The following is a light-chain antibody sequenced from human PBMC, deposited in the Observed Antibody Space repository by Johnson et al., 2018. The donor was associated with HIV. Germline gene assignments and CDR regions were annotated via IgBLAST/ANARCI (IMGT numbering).Light chain of an antibody. CDR1: SSNIRNNY. J-gene: IGLJ1*01. Sequence: QSVLTQPPSVSAAPGQKVTISCSGTSSNIRNNYVSWYQQLPGTAPKLLIYENNKRPSGIPDRFSGSKSGTSATLGITGLQTGDEADYYCGTWDISLSVGYVFGTWTKVTVL. V-gene: IGLV1-51*02. CDR3: GTWDISLSVGYV. CDR2: ENN.